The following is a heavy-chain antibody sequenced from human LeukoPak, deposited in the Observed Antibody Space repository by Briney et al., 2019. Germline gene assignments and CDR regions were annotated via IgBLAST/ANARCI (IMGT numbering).Heavy chain of an antibody. CDR2: IYPGDSDT. V-gene: IGHV5-51*01. D-gene: IGHD5-18*01. CDR3: ARSFSSAMVPGGYYYMDV. CDR1: GYSFTSYW. Sequence: GESLKISCKGSGYSFTSYWIGWVRQMPGKGLEWIGIIYPGDSDTRYSPSFQGQVTISADKSISTAYLQWSSLKASDTAMYYCARSFSSAMVPGGYYYMDVWGKGTTVTVSS. J-gene: IGHJ6*03.